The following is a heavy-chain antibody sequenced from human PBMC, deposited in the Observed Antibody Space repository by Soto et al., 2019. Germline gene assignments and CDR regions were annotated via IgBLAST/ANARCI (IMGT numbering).Heavy chain of an antibody. CDR3: ARSSRTEAPLWL. CDR2: IYYSGST. Sequence: SETLSLTCTVSGGSISTYYWSWIRQPPGKGLEWIGYIYYSGSTFYNPSLKSRVTISVDTPKNQFSLKLSSVTAADTAVYYCARSSRTEAPLWLWGQGKLVTVSS. D-gene: IGHD1-1*01. CDR1: GGSISTYY. J-gene: IGHJ4*02. V-gene: IGHV4-59*01.